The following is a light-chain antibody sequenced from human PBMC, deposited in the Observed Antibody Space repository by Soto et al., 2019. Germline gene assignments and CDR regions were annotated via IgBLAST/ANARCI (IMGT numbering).Light chain of an antibody. CDR3: QQHNNWPWT. J-gene: IGKJ1*01. V-gene: IGKV3-15*01. Sequence: EIVMTQSPAGLSLSPGERATLSCRASQSVSTKLAWYQQKPGQAPRLLIFGASARATGIPARFSGSGSGTDFTLTISSLQSEDFAVYYCQQHNNWPWTFGQGTKVDIK. CDR1: QSVSTK. CDR2: GAS.